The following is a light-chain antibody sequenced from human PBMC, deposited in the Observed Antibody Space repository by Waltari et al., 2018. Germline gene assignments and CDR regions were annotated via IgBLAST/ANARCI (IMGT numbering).Light chain of an antibody. CDR2: YRSDSDK. Sequence: QAVLTQPSSLSASPGTSASLTCTLRTAIHVATSRIYWSQQTPGSPPQYLLRYRSDSDKHQDSRVPRRFSGSKDASANAGILLISGLQSEDEADYYCMIWHINAVVFGGGTTLTVL. CDR1: TAIHVATSR. V-gene: IGLV5-45*03. J-gene: IGLJ2*01. CDR3: MIWHINAVV.